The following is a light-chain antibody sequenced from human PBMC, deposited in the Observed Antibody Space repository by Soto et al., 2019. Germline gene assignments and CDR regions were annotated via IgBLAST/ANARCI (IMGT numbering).Light chain of an antibody. CDR2: AAS. Sequence: DIQMTQSPSSVSASVGDRVTITCRASQVINKWLAWYQQKPGKAPKLMMYAASSLQSGVPSRFSGSGSGTDFTLTCSSLQPEDFATDYCQQANSFPFTFGPGTKVHIK. J-gene: IGKJ3*01. CDR1: QVINKW. CDR3: QQANSFPFT. V-gene: IGKV1-12*02.